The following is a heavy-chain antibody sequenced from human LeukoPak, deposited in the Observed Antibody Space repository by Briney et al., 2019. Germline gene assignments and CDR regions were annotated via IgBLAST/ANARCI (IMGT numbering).Heavy chain of an antibody. J-gene: IGHJ5*02. D-gene: IGHD3-3*01. V-gene: IGHV1-69*05. CDR1: GGTFSSYA. Sequence: GASVKVSCKASGGTFSSYAISWVRQAPGQGLEWMGGIIPIFGTANYAQKLQGRVTMTTDTSTSTAYMELRSLRSDDTAVYYCARDPHPPSYDFWSGYRNWFDPWGQGTLVTVSS. CDR2: IIPIFGTA. CDR3: ARDPHPPSYDFWSGYRNWFDP.